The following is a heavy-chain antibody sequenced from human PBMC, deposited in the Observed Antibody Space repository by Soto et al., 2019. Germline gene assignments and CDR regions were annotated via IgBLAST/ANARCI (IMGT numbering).Heavy chain of an antibody. CDR2: ISGFNGNT. Sequence: ASVKVSGKASGYTFNFYGITWERQAPGQGLEWMGWISGFNGNTNYAADLQGRVHMTTHTSTSTAHMELRGLRSDDTAVYYCARIGVSSGHESPDFDSWGQGTLVTVSS. J-gene: IGHJ4*02. V-gene: IGHV1-18*01. CDR1: GYTFNFYG. D-gene: IGHD3-16*01. CDR3: ARIGVSSGHESPDFDS.